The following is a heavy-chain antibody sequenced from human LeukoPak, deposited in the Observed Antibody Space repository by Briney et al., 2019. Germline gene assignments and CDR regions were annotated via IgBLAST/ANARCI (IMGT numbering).Heavy chain of an antibody. Sequence: GGSLRLSCAASGFTFSSYWMHWVRQAPGKGLVWVSRISPDGSTTGHADSVKGRFTTSRDNAKNTLSLQMNSLRAEDTAVYYCTRDFDFSSAIWGQGTLVTVSS. J-gene: IGHJ4*02. V-gene: IGHV3-74*01. D-gene: IGHD3-3*01. CDR2: ISPDGSTT. CDR3: TRDFDFSSAI. CDR1: GFTFSSYW.